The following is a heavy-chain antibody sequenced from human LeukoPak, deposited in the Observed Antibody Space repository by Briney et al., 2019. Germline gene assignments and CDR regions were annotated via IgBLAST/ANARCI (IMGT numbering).Heavy chain of an antibody. D-gene: IGHD6-13*01. Sequence: ASVKVSCKASGYTFTSYGISWVRQAPGQGLEWMGWISAYNGNTNYAQKLQGRVTMTTDTSTSTAYMELRSLRSDDTAVYYCAKVSSSSSWYRWYVSCLSYWGQGTLVTVSS. CDR1: GYTFTSYG. V-gene: IGHV1-18*01. CDR2: ISAYNGNT. CDR3: AKVSSSSSWYRWYVSCLSY. J-gene: IGHJ4*02.